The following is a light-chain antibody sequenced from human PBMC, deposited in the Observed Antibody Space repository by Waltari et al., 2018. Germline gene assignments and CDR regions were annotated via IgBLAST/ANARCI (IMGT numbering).Light chain of an antibody. Sequence: QSALTHPPSVSAAQGQRVTIPCSRAASNFANNFDSWYQQSPGEAPNLLIFGTNKRPSGIPDRFSGYNSGTSSSLSITGLQAGDEADYYCGTWDNSLSGWVFGTGTKLTVL. CDR1: ASNFANNF. J-gene: IGLJ3*02. CDR2: GTN. V-gene: IGLV1-51*01. CDR3: GTWDNSLSGWV.